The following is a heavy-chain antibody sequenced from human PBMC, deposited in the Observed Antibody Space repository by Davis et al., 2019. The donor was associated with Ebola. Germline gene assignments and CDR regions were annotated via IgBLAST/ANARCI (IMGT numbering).Heavy chain of an antibody. Sequence: GESLKISCAASGFPFSTSWMYWVRQIPGKGPACVSRINGGATTIDDTDSAKGRFTISRDNAKNTLYLQMNSLRVEDTAVYYCARLLPPGRDYDTSAEDAFDLWGQGTKVTVSS. CDR1: GFPFSTSW. CDR2: INGGATTI. J-gene: IGHJ3*01. D-gene: IGHD3-16*01. V-gene: IGHV3-74*01. CDR3: ARLLPPGRDYDTSAEDAFDL.